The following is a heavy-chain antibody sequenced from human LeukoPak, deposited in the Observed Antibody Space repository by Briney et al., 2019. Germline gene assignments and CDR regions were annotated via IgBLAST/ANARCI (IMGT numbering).Heavy chain of an antibody. V-gene: IGHV1-2*02. CDR3: ARDYLAAAGTCDY. CDR2: INPNSGGT. D-gene: IGHD6-13*01. CDR1: GYTFTGYY. Sequence: ASVKVSCKASGYTFTGYYMHWVRQAPGQGVEWMGWINPNSGGTNYAQKFQGRVTMTRDTSISTAYMELSRLRSDDTAVYYCARDYLAAAGTCDYWGQGNLVTVSS. J-gene: IGHJ4*02.